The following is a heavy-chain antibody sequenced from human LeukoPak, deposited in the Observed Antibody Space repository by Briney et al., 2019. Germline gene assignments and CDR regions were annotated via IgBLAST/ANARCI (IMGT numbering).Heavy chain of an antibody. CDR1: GFTFSSYG. D-gene: IGHD2-21*02. CDR3: ARDGGDPPFDY. CDR2: IWYDGSNK. Sequence: PGRSLRLSCVASGFTFSSYGMHWVRQAPGKGLEWVAVIWYDGSNKYYADSVKGRFTISRDNSKNTLYLQMNSLRAEDTAVYYCARDGGDPPFDYWGQGTLVTVSS. V-gene: IGHV3-33*01. J-gene: IGHJ4*02.